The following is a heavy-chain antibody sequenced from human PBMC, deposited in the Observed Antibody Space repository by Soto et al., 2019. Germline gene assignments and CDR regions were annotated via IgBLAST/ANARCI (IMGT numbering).Heavy chain of an antibody. CDR1: GFTVSSNY. D-gene: IGHD3-3*01. J-gene: IGHJ3*02. V-gene: IGHV3-66*01. CDR2: IYSGGNT. CDR3: AREVRVRGFAFDI. Sequence: EVQLVESGGGLVQPGGSLRLSCAVSGFTVSSNYMNWVRQAPGKGLEWVSFIYSGGNTYYADSVKGRFTISRDNSKNMLYLQMNSLRVEDTAVYYCAREVRVRGFAFDIRGQGTMVTVSS.